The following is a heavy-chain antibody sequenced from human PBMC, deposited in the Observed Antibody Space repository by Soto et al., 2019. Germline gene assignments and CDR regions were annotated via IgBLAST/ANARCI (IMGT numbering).Heavy chain of an antibody. J-gene: IGHJ4*02. D-gene: IGHD5-18*01. CDR3: ARVAQLWLSVDY. CDR1: GGSISSSNW. Sequence: SETLSLTCAVTGGSISSSNWWSWVRQPPGKGLEWIGEIYHSGSTNYNPSLKSRVTISVDKSKNQFSLRLSSVTAADTAVYYCARVAQLWLSVDYWGQGTLVTVSS. CDR2: IYHSGST. V-gene: IGHV4-4*02.